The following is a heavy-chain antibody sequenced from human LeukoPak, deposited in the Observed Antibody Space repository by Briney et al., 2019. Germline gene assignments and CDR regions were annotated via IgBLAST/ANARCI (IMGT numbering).Heavy chain of an antibody. V-gene: IGHV3-11*04. J-gene: IGHJ4*02. CDR1: GFTFSDYY. D-gene: IGHD6-19*01. Sequence: GGSLRLSCAASGFTFSDYYMSWIRQAPGKGLEWVSYISSSGSTIYYADSVKGRFTISRDNAKNSLYLQMNSLRVEDTAVYYCARDWMPSSGWHSGYWGQGTLVTVSS. CDR2: ISSSGSTI. CDR3: ARDWMPSSGWHSGY.